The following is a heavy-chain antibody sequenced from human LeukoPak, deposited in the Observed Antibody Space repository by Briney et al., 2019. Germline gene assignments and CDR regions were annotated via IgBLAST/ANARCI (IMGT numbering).Heavy chain of an antibody. CDR2: IKQDGSEK. CDR1: GFTFSNYW. D-gene: IGHD1-1*01. V-gene: IGHV3-7*03. J-gene: IGHJ4*02. Sequence: GGSLRLSCAASGFTFSNYWMSWVRQAPGKGLEWVGNIKQDGSEKYYVDSVKGRFTISRDNARNSLYLQMNSLRAEDTALYYCAKDSSTTPFDYWGQGTLVTVSS. CDR3: AKDSSTTPFDY.